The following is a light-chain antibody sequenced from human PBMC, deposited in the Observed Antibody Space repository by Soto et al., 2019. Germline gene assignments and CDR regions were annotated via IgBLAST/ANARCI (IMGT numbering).Light chain of an antibody. V-gene: IGKV3-11*01. CDR3: QQRSNWPWT. Sequence: EIVLTQSPATLSLSPGERATLSCRASQSVSSYLAWYQQKPGQAPRLLIYDASNRATGFPARFSGSGSGTDFTLTISSLEPEDCAVYYCQQRSNWPWTFGQGTKVEIK. CDR2: DAS. J-gene: IGKJ1*01. CDR1: QSVSSY.